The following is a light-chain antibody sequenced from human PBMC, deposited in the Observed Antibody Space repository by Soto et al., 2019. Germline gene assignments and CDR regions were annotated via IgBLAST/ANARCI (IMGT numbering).Light chain of an antibody. J-gene: IGKJ4*01. CDR2: AAY. V-gene: IGKV1-27*01. Sequence: DLQMTQAPSSLSASVGDRVTITCRARQDISTYLAWYQQKPGKVPKLLISAAYTLQSGVPPRFSGSGSGTDVTLTISSLQPEDVATYYCRKYDNAPLTFGGGTKVEIK. CDR3: RKYDNAPLT. CDR1: QDISTY.